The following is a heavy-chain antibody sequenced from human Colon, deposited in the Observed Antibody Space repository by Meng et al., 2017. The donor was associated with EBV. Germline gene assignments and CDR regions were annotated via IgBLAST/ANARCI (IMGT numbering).Heavy chain of an antibody. V-gene: IGHV4-39*01. CDR3: ARRRYYYGSGSYHSYYFDY. CDR1: GGSISISSYY. D-gene: IGHD3-10*01. Sequence: QLRLQESGPGLVKPSEPLSLTCTVSGGSISISSYYWGWIRQPPGKGLEWIGSIYYNGSTYYNPSLKSRVTISVDTSKNQFSLKLNSVTAADTAVYYCARRRYYYGSGSYHSYYFDYWGQGALVTVSS. CDR2: IYYNGST. J-gene: IGHJ4*02.